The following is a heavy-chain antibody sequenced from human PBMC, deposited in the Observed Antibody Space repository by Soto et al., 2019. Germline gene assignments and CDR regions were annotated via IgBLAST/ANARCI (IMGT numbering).Heavy chain of an antibody. CDR3: ARGPYYDFWSGYYTPYYYGMDV. CDR2: ISSSGSTI. D-gene: IGHD3-3*01. CDR1: GFTFSDYY. Sequence: KSGGSLRLSCAASGFTFSDYYMSWIRQAPGKGLEWVSYISSSGSTIYYADSVKGRFTISRDNAKNSLYLQMNSLRAEDTAVYYCARGPYYDFWSGYYTPYYYGMDVWGQGTTVTVSS. J-gene: IGHJ6*02. V-gene: IGHV3-11*01.